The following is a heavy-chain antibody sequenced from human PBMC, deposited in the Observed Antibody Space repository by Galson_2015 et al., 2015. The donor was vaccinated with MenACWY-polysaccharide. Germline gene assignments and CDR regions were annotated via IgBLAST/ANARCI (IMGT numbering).Heavy chain of an antibody. CDR2: ISSSTIYK. CDR3: GVLGGY. Sequence: SLRLSCAASGFTFSNYNMIWVRQAPGKGLEWVSYISSSTIYKYYADSVKGRFTISRDNAKNSLYLQMNSLRAEDTAVYYCGVLGGYWGQGTLVTVSS. CDR1: GFTFSNYN. V-gene: IGHV3-21*01. D-gene: IGHD2-8*02. J-gene: IGHJ4*02.